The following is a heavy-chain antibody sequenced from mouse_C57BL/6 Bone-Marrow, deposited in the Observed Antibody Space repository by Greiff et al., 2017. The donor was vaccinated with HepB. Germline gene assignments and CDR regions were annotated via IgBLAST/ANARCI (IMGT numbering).Heavy chain of an antibody. V-gene: IGHV1-69*01. CDR1: GYTFTSYW. D-gene: IGHD3-2*02. CDR3: AREDTAQASYYFDY. Sequence: VQLQQPGAELVMPGASVKLSCKASGYTFTSYWMHWVKQRPGQGLEWIGEIDPSDSYTNYDQKFKGKSTLTVDKSSSTAYMQLSSLTSEDSAVYYCAREDTAQASYYFDYWGQGTTLTVSS. J-gene: IGHJ2*01. CDR2: IDPSDSYT.